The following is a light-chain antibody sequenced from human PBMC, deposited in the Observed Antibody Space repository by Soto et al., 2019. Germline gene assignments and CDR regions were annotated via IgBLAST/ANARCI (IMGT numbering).Light chain of an antibody. Sequence: DIQMTQSPSSVSLSVVDRVTITFRASQTISSWFDCYHQKPGKAPKLLIYKASTLKSGVPSRFSGSGSGTDFTLTISSLQPEDFATYYCQQSYSTPITFGQGTRLEIK. CDR3: QQSYSTPIT. V-gene: IGKV1-39*01. CDR1: QTISSW. J-gene: IGKJ5*01. CDR2: KAS.